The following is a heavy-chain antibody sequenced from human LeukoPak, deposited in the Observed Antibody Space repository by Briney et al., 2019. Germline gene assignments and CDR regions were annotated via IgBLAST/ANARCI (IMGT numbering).Heavy chain of an antibody. V-gene: IGHV3-74*01. CDR2: INSDGSST. J-gene: IGHJ3*02. D-gene: IGHD2-15*01. CDR1: GFTLSSYW. CDR3: VRGGTYSTDAFDI. Sequence: GGSLRLSCAASGFTLSSYWMHWVRQAPGKGLVWVSRINSDGSSTSYADSVKGRFTISRDNAKNTLCLQMNSLRAEDTAVYYCVRGGTYSTDAFDIWGQGTMVTVSS.